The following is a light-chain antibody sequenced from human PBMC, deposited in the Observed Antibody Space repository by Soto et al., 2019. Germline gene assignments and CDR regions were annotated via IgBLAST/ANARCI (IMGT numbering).Light chain of an antibody. CDR1: SSDVGGYNY. CDR2: EVS. Sequence: QSALTQPPSASGSPGQSVTISCTGSSSDVGGYNYVSWYQQHPGKAPKLMIYEVSKRPSGVPDRLTGSKSGNTASLTVSGLQAEDDADYYCSSYGGSNTVVFGRGTKLAVL. J-gene: IGLJ2*01. CDR3: SSYGGSNTVV. V-gene: IGLV2-8*01.